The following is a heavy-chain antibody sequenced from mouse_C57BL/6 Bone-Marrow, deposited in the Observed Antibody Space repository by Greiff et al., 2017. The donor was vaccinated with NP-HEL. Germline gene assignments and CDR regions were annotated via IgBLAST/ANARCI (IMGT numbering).Heavy chain of an antibody. V-gene: IGHV1-26*01. Sequence: VQLQQSGPELVKPGASVKISCKASGYTFTDYYMNWVKQSHGKSLEWIGDINPNNGGTSYNQKFKGKATLTVDKSSSTAYMELRSLTSEDSAVYYCAPHYGSSYPFAYWGQGTLVTVSA. CDR3: APHYGSSYPFAY. J-gene: IGHJ3*01. CDR2: INPNNGGT. D-gene: IGHD1-1*01. CDR1: GYTFTDYY.